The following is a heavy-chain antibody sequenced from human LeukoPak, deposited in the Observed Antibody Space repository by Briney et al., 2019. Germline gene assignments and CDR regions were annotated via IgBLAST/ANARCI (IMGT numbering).Heavy chain of an antibody. CDR2: IYSGGST. Sequence: PGGSLRLSCAASGFTVSSNYMSWVRQAPGKGLEWVSVIYSGGSTYYADSVKGRFTISRDNSKNTLYLQMNSLRAEDTAVYYCARDGAIYSSSWLTFDYWGQGTLVTASS. CDR1: GFTVSSNY. D-gene: IGHD6-13*01. J-gene: IGHJ4*02. V-gene: IGHV3-53*01. CDR3: ARDGAIYSSSWLTFDY.